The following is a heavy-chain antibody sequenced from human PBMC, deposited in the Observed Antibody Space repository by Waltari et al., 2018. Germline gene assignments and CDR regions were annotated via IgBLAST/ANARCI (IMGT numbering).Heavy chain of an antibody. CDR3: ARSLAVAGQTPAPLGGY. Sequence: QVQLVQSGAEVKKPGASVKVSCKASGYTFTGYYMHWVRQAPGQGLEWMGWINPNSGGTNYAQKFQGRVTMTRDTSISTAYMELSRLRSDDTAVYYCARSLAVAGQTPAPLGGYWGQGTLVTVSS. D-gene: IGHD6-19*01. V-gene: IGHV1-2*02. CDR2: INPNSGGT. CDR1: GYTFTGYY. J-gene: IGHJ4*02.